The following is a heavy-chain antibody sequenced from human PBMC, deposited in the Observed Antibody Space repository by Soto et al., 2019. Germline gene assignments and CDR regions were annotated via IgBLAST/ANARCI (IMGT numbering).Heavy chain of an antibody. Sequence: PSETLSLTCAVSGGSISSGGYSWSWIRQPPGKGLEWIGYIYHSGSTYYNPSLKSRVTISVDRSKNQFSLKLSSVTAADTAVYYCARVKYYYDSSGYYRAAFDIWGQGTMVT. V-gene: IGHV4-30-2*01. CDR3: ARVKYYYDSSGYYRAAFDI. CDR2: IYHSGST. D-gene: IGHD3-22*01. CDR1: GGSISSGGYS. J-gene: IGHJ3*02.